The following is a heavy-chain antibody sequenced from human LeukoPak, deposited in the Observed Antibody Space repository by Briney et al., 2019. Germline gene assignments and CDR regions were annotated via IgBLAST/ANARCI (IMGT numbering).Heavy chain of an antibody. CDR3: ARYFDWFSTFDY. J-gene: IGHJ4*02. Sequence: GGSLRLSCAASGFTFNTYSMNWVRQAPGKGLEWVSYISSSSTIYYADSVKGRFTISRDNAKNSLYLQMNSLRAEDTAVYYCARYFDWFSTFDYWGQGTLVTVSS. D-gene: IGHD3-9*01. CDR1: GFTFNTYS. CDR2: ISSSSTI. V-gene: IGHV3-48*04.